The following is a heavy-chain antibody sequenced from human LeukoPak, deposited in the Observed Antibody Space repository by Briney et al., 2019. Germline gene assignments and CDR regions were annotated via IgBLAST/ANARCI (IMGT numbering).Heavy chain of an antibody. V-gene: IGHV4-39*07. CDR3: ARDRGLGRAYYFDY. Sequence: SETLSLTCTVSGGSISSSSYYWGWIRQPPGKGLEWIGSIYYSGSTYYNPSLKSRVTISVDTSKNQFSLKLSSVTAADTAVYYCARDRGLGRAYYFDYWGQGTLVTVSS. D-gene: IGHD3-10*01. CDR2: IYYSGST. CDR1: GGSISSSSYY. J-gene: IGHJ4*02.